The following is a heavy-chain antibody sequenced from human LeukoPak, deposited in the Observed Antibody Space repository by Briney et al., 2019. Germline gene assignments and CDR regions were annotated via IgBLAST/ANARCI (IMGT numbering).Heavy chain of an antibody. V-gene: IGHV5-51*01. CDR2: IYPGDSDT. CDR1: GYNFISYW. D-gene: IGHD1-26*01. Sequence: GESLKISCKGSGYNFISYWIGWVRQMPGKGLEWMGIIYPGDSDTRYSPSFQGQVTISADKSISTAYLQWSSLKASDTAMYYCARSRPNGGSTGSWFDPWGQGTLVTVSS. J-gene: IGHJ5*02. CDR3: ARSRPNGGSTGSWFDP.